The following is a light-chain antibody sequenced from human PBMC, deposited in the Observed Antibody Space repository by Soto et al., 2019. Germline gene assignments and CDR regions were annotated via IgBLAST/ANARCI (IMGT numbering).Light chain of an antibody. CDR2: DTS. V-gene: IGLV7-46*01. CDR3: LLSYSGPV. CDR1: TGAVTSGHY. Sequence: QALVTQEPSLTVSPGGTVTLTCGSSTGAVTSGHYPYWFQQKPGQAPRTLIYDTSNKHSWTPARFSGSLLGGKAALTLSGAQPEDEAEYYCLLSYSGPVFGGGTKLTVL. J-gene: IGLJ2*01.